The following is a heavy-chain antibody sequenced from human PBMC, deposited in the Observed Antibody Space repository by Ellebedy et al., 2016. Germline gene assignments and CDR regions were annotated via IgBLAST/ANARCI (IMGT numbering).Heavy chain of an antibody. CDR1: GYNFATNW. CDR2: TYGSGSDT. D-gene: IGHD3-16*01. V-gene: IGHV5-51*01. Sequence: GESLKISXQGSGYNFATNWIAWVRQMSGGGLEWLGITYGSGSDTRYNPSLHGRASLLVDQSTRTAYLHLNNLRPSDTGIYYCARRLKMFGALDHWGQGAHITVSS. CDR3: ARRLKMFGALDH. J-gene: IGHJ4*02.